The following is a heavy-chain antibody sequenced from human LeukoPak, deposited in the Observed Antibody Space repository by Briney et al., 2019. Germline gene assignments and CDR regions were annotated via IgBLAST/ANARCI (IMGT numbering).Heavy chain of an antibody. V-gene: IGHV3-48*03. D-gene: IGHD3-9*01. CDR3: ARGGGSYDILTGPYYFDY. Sequence: GGSLRLSCAASGFTFSSYEMNWVRQAPGKGLEWVSYISGSGSTIYYADSVKGRFTISRDNAKNSLYLQMNSLRAEDTAVYYCARGGGSYDILTGPYYFDYWGQGTLVTVSS. CDR1: GFTFSSYE. J-gene: IGHJ4*02. CDR2: ISGSGSTI.